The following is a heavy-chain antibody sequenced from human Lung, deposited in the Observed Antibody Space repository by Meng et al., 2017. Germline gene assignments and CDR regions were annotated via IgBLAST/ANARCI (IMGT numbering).Heavy chain of an antibody. CDR1: GGSISSDNW. Sequence: QVQLRESGPGLVKPSGTLSLTCAVSGGSISSDNWWSWVRQPPGEGLEWIGEIYHSGSTNYNPSLKSRITISVDKPKNQFSLTLSSVTAADTAVYYCTKNDFYCLGYWGQGTLVTVSS. CDR2: IYHSGST. J-gene: IGHJ4*02. D-gene: IGHD2-21*01. V-gene: IGHV4-4*02. CDR3: TKNDFYCLGY.